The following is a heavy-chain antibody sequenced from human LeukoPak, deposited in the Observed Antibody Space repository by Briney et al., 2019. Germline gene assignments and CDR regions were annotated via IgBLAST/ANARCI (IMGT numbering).Heavy chain of an antibody. V-gene: IGHV4-61*02. Sequence: SQTLSLTCTVSGGSISSGSYYWSWIRQPAGKGLEWIGRIYTSGSTKYNPSLKSRVTISVDRSKNQFSLKLSSVTAADTAVYYCARTYCGGDCRGYYYHYYMDVWGKGTTVTISS. CDR2: IYTSGST. CDR3: ARTYCGGDCRGYYYHYYMDV. J-gene: IGHJ6*03. CDR1: GGSISSGSYY. D-gene: IGHD2-21*02.